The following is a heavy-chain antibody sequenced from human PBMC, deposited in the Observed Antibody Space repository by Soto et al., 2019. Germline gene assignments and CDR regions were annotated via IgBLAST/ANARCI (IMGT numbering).Heavy chain of an antibody. J-gene: IGHJ4*02. CDR1: GDYINNYY. CDR3: AREGRYNDGWYVDY. CDR2: IYYSGST. D-gene: IGHD6-19*01. Sequence: SETLSLTCTVSGDYINNYYWSWIRQPPGKGLEWIGYIYYSGSTNYNPFLKSRVTISVDTSKNQFSLKLSSVTAADTAVYYCAREGRYNDGWYVDYWGQGTLVTVSS. V-gene: IGHV4-59*01.